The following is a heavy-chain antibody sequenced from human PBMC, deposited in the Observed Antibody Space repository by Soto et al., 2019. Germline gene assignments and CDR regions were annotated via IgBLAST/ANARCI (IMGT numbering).Heavy chain of an antibody. CDR1: GGSVSSSNW. Sequence: PSETLSLTCAVSGGSVSSSNWWSWVRQPPGRGLEWIGEAYHSGNTNYKPYLKSRVIMSVDKSKNQFSLELTSVTAEDTAVYYCARHGDEGIDYWGQGKMVTVS. J-gene: IGHJ4*02. CDR3: ARHGDEGIDY. CDR2: AYHSGNT. V-gene: IGHV4-4*02.